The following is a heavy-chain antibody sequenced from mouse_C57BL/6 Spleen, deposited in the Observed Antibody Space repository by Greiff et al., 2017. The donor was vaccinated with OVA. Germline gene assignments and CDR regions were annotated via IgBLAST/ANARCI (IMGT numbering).Heavy chain of an antibody. D-gene: IGHD2-5*01. V-gene: IGHV1-4*01. Sequence: QVQLQQSGAELARPGASVKMSCKASGYTFTSYTMHWVKQRPGQGLEWIGYINPSSGYTKYNQKFKDKATLTADNSSSTAYMKLSSLTSEDSAVYYCARAGSNPDYYAMDYWGQGTSVTVSS. CDR2: INPSSGYT. CDR1: GYTFTSYT. CDR3: ARAGSNPDYYAMDY. J-gene: IGHJ4*01.